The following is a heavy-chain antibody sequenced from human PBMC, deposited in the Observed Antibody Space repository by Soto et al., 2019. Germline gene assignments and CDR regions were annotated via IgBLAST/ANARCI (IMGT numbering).Heavy chain of an antibody. Sequence: ASVKVSCKASGFTFTSSAVQWVRQARGQRLEWIGWIVVGSGNTNYAQKFQERVTITRDMSTSTAYMELSSLRSEDTAVYYCARASVIKYYYYYYYMDVWGKGTTVTVSS. CDR3: ARASVIKYYYYYYYMDV. CDR1: GFTFTSSA. D-gene: IGHD3-16*02. J-gene: IGHJ6*03. CDR2: IVVGSGNT. V-gene: IGHV1-58*01.